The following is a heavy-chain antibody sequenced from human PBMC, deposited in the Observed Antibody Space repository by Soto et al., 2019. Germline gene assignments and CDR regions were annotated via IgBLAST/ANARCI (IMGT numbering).Heavy chain of an antibody. Sequence: QVQLVESGGGVVQPGRSLRVSCAASAFTFSSYGMHWVRQAPGKGLEWMAVISYDGNNNYYADSVKGRFTISRDNSKNXXVXQXXSLRAEDTDVDYCAKDLADIVAAGRRRFYSYGMDVWGQGTTVTVSS. V-gene: IGHV3-30*18. D-gene: IGHD6-13*01. CDR1: AFTFSSYG. CDR3: AKDLADIVAAGRRRFYSYGMDV. CDR2: ISYDGNNN. J-gene: IGHJ6*02.